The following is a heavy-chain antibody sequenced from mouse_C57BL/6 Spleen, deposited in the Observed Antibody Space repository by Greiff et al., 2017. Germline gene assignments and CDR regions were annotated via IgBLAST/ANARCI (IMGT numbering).Heavy chain of an antibody. CDR3: ARDRSLDY. J-gene: IGHJ2*01. Sequence: EVQLVESEGGLVQPGSSMKLSCTASGFTFSDYYMAWVRQVPEKGLEWVANINYDGSSTYYLDSLKSRFIISGDNAKNILYLQMSSLKSEDTATYYCARDRSLDYWGQGTTLTVSS. CDR2: INYDGSST. V-gene: IGHV5-16*01. CDR1: GFTFSDYY.